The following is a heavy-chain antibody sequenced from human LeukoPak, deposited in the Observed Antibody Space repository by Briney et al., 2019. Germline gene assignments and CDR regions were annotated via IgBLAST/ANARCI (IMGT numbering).Heavy chain of an antibody. J-gene: IGHJ4*02. V-gene: IGHV4-61*01. CDR2: IYYSGST. Sequence: PSETLSLTCTVAGGSVSSGSYYWSWIRQPPGKGLEWIGYIYYSGSTNYNPSLKSRVTISVDTSKNQFSLKLSSVTAADTAVYYCARAAVATSRGFDYWGQGTLVTVSS. D-gene: IGHD4-23*01. CDR1: GGSVSSGSYY. CDR3: ARAAVATSRGFDY.